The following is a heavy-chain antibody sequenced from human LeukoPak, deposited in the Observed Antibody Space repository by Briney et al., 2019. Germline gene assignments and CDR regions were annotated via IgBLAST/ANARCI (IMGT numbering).Heavy chain of an antibody. V-gene: IGHV3-66*02. CDR1: GFTFSSYA. D-gene: IGHD1-7*01. CDR3: AGNSGLHFDY. Sequence: GGSLRLSCAASGFTFSSYAMSWVRQAPGKGLEWVSVIYSGGSTYYADSVKGRFTISRDNSRNTLYLQMNSLRAEDTAVYYCAGNSGLHFDYWGQGTLVTVSS. CDR2: IYSGGST. J-gene: IGHJ4*02.